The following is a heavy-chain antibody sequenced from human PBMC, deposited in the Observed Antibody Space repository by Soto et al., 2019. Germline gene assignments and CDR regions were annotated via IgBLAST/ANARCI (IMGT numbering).Heavy chain of an antibody. Sequence: QVQLVQSGAEVKKPGASVKVSCKASGYTFTTYAMHWVRQAPGQSLEWMGWINTGNGKTKYSQKFQGKVTLTRDTSASTTSMELSSLTSEDTAVYYCARDEDYWGQGTLVTVSS. J-gene: IGHJ4*02. CDR2: INTGNGKT. CDR3: ARDEDY. CDR1: GYTFTTYA. V-gene: IGHV1-3*04.